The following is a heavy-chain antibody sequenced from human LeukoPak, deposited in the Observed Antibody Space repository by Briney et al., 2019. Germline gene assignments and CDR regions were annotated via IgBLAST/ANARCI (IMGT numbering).Heavy chain of an antibody. Sequence: ASVKVSCKASGGTFISYAISWVRQAPGQGLEWMGRIIPILGIANYAQKFQGRVTITADKSTSTAYMELSSLRSEDTAVYYCASSTIFGVAKAYFDYWGQGTLVTVSS. CDR3: ASSTIFGVAKAYFDY. CDR2: IIPILGIA. CDR1: GGTFISYA. V-gene: IGHV1-69*04. J-gene: IGHJ4*02. D-gene: IGHD3-3*01.